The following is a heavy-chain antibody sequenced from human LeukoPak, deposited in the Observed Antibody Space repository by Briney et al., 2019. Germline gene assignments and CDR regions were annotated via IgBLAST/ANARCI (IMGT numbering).Heavy chain of an antibody. Sequence: GGSLRLSCAASGFTFSSYAMSWVRQAPGKGLEWVSAISGSGGSTYYADSVKGRFTISRDNSKNTLYLQMNSLRAEDTAVYYCAKIVWGRYGDYQNLLLQHWGQGTLVTVSS. CDR2: ISGSGGST. D-gene: IGHD4-17*01. CDR3: AKIVWGRYGDYQNLLLQH. V-gene: IGHV3-23*01. J-gene: IGHJ1*01. CDR1: GFTFSSYA.